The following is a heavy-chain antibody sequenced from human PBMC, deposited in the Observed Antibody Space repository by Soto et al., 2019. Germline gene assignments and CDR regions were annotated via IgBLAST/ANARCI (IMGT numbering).Heavy chain of an antibody. Sequence: GGSLRLSCIASGFTFRDYAISWFRQAPGKGLQWVSFIRSNINDGTTEYAASVKARFSISRDDSKTIAYLQMDSVKTEDTGVYYCLSESPDCSDGSCYPWWWGQVTQVPVSS. D-gene: IGHD2-15*01. V-gene: IGHV3-49*03. J-gene: IGHJ4*02. CDR1: GFTFRDYA. CDR2: IRSNINDGTT. CDR3: LSESPDCSDGSCYPWW.